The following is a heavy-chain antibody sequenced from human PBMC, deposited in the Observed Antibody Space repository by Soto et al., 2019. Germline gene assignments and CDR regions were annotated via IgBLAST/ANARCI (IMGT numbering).Heavy chain of an antibody. CDR3: ARDYRGGVATIQDWFGP. V-gene: IGHV1-69*13. J-gene: IGHJ5*02. CDR1: GGTFASYA. D-gene: IGHD5-12*01. Sequence: SVKVSCKASGGTFASYAFTWVRQAPGQGLEWMGGIIPIFGTPNHAQKFQDRVTITADESTSTVYMDLSSLTSEDTAVYYCARDYRGGVATIQDWFGPWGQGTLVTVSS. CDR2: IIPIFGTP.